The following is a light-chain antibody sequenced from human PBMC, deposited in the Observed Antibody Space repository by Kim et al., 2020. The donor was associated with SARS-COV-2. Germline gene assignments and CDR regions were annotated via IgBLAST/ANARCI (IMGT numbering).Light chain of an antibody. CDR2: KAS. CDR1: QSISSW. Sequence: SASVGDRVTLTCRASQSISSWLAWYQQKPGKAPKLLIYKASSLESGVPSRFSGSGSGTEFTLTISSLQPDDFATYYCQQYNSDPYTFGQGTKLEI. CDR3: QQYNSDPYT. V-gene: IGKV1-5*03. J-gene: IGKJ2*01.